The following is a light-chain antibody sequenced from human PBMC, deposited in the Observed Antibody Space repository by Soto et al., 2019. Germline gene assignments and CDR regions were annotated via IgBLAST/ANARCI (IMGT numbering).Light chain of an antibody. V-gene: IGLV2-23*01. CDR2: EGT. J-gene: IGLJ1*01. CDR1: TSDVGGYNL. Sequence: QSALTQPASVSGSPGHSITISCSGTTSDVGGYNLVSWYQQHTAKAPKLLIYEGTQRPSGVSSRFSGSKSGNTASMTISGLQAEDEADYYCCSYASSSSYVFGTGTKVTVL. CDR3: CSYASSSSYV.